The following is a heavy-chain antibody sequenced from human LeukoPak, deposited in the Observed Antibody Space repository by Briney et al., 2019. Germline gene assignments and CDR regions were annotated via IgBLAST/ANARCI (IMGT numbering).Heavy chain of an antibody. CDR2: ISSSSSYI. J-gene: IGHJ3*02. V-gene: IGHV3-21*01. Sequence: GGSLRLSCAASGFTFSSYSMNWVRQAPGKGLEWVSSISSSSSYIYYADSVKGRFTISRDNAKNSLYLQMNSLRAEDTAVYYFAREGGTVTTLLDDAFDIWGQGTMVTVSS. D-gene: IGHD4-17*01. CDR1: GFTFSSYS. CDR3: AREGGTVTTLLDDAFDI.